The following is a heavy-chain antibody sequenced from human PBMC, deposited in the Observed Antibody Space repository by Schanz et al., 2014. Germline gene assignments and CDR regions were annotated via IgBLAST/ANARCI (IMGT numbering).Heavy chain of an antibody. Sequence: VQLVESGGGLVKPGGSLRLSCAASGFTFSSYAMSWVRQAPGKGLEWVSALSGSGGSTYYADSVKGRFTISRDSPKNTLYLQMNSLRAEDTALYYCARPRFDYGEVDYWGQGTLVTVSS. CDR2: LSGSGGST. J-gene: IGHJ4*02. CDR3: ARPRFDYGEVDY. CDR1: GFTFSSYA. D-gene: IGHD4-17*01. V-gene: IGHV3-23*04.